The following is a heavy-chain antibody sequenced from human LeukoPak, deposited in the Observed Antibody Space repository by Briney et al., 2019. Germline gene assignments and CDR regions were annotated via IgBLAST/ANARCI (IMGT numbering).Heavy chain of an antibody. Sequence: SETLSLTCTVSGYSISSGYYWGWIRQPPGKGLEWIGEINHSGSTNYNPSLKSRVTISVDTSKNQFSLKLSSVTAADTAVYYCARVLRYSYGIDYWGQGTLVTVSS. CDR2: INHSGST. D-gene: IGHD5-18*01. V-gene: IGHV4-38-2*02. J-gene: IGHJ4*02. CDR3: ARVLRYSYGIDY. CDR1: GYSISSGYY.